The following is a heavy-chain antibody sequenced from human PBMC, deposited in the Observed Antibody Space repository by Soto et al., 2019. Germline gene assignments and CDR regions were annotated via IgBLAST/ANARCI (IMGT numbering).Heavy chain of an antibody. Sequence: PGGSLRLSCAASGFTFSSYSMNWVRQAPGKGLEWVSYISSSSSTIYYADSVKGRFTISRDNAKNSLYLQMNSLRAEDTAVYYCARASGGDYYYGMDVWGQGTTVTVSS. J-gene: IGHJ6*02. CDR3: ARASGGDYYYGMDV. D-gene: IGHD2-8*02. V-gene: IGHV3-48*01. CDR1: GFTFSSYS. CDR2: ISSSSSTI.